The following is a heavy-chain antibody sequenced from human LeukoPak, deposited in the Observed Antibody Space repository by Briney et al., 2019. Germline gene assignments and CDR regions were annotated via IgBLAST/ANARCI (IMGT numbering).Heavy chain of an antibody. J-gene: IGHJ4*02. CDR2: ISASGDST. D-gene: IGHD6-13*01. CDR1: GLTFSTYA. Sequence: GGSLRLSCAASGLTFSTYAMSWVRQAPGKGLEWVSVISASGDSTYYAGSTYNSDSVKGRFTISRDNSKNTLYLQMSSLRAEDTAVYYCTTLSDAIAAAGTRNYWGQGTLVTVSS. V-gene: IGHV3-23*01. CDR3: TTLSDAIAAAGTRNY.